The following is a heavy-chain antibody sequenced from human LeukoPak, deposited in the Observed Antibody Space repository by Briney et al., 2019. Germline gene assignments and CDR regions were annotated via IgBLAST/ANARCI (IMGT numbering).Heavy chain of an antibody. V-gene: IGHV3-74*01. CDR1: GFTLSSYW. D-gene: IGHD2-2*01. Sequence: GGSLRLSCAASGFTLSSYWMHWVRHAPGKGLVWVSRITSDGSSTSYADSVKGRFTISRDNAKNSLYLQMNRLRAEDTAVYYCAKGSRGSCSRTYCYPFDYWGQGTLVTVSS. J-gene: IGHJ4*02. CDR3: AKGSRGSCSRTYCYPFDY. CDR2: ITSDGSST.